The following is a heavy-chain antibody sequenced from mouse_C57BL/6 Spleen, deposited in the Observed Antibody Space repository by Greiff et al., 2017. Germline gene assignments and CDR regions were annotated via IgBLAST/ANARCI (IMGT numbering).Heavy chain of an antibody. D-gene: IGHD2-5*01. CDR1: GYSFTDYN. V-gene: IGHV1-39*01. CDR3: ARYPLYSNYGYFDV. CDR2: INPNYGTT. J-gene: IGHJ1*03. Sequence: EVKLVESGPELVKPGASVKISCKASGYSFTDYNMNWVKQSNGKSLEWIGVINPNYGTTSYNQKFKGKATLTVDQSSSTAYMQLNSLTSEDSAVYYCARYPLYSNYGYFDVWGTGTTVTVSS.